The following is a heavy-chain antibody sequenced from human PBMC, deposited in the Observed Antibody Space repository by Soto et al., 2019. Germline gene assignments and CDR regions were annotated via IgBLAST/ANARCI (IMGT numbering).Heavy chain of an antibody. CDR1: AGFLSESY. Sequence: PSENLSLTCSVYAGFLSESYWSLIRQPPGKGLEWIGEINHVGGTNYNPSLKSRVTMSVDTSQNQFSLRLISVTAADTAMYFCVRIRYQLPSSVLWLDPWGQGTPVTVSS. D-gene: IGHD3-16*01. V-gene: IGHV4-34*01. CDR2: INHVGGT. J-gene: IGHJ5*02. CDR3: VRIRYQLPSSVLWLDP.